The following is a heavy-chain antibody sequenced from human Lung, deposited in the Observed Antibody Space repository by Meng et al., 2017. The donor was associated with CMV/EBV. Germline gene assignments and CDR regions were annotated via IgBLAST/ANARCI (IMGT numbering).Heavy chain of an antibody. V-gene: IGHV3-23*03. J-gene: IGHJ4*02. CDR3: AKGDDRGWSPFDY. D-gene: IGHD3-22*01. Sequence: GESXKISXAASGFTFSNYAMNWVRQAPGKGLEWVSVIYSDGSSTYYADSVRGRFTISRDNSKNTLDLQMNSLRAEDTAVYYCAKGDDRGWSPFDYWGQGTLVTVSS. CDR1: GFTFSNYA. CDR2: IYSDGSST.